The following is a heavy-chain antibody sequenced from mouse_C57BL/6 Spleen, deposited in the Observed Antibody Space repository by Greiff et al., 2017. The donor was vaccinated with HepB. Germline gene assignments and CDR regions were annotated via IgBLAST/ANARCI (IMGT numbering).Heavy chain of an antibody. CDR1: GYTFTSYG. CDR2: IYPRSGNT. Sequence: QVQLQQSGAELARPGASVKLSCKASGYTFTSYGISWVKQRTGQGLEWIGEIYPRSGNTYYNEKFKGKATLTADKSSSTAYMELRSLTSEDSAVYFCARWATVVATGNYFDYWGQGTTLTVSS. D-gene: IGHD1-1*01. J-gene: IGHJ2*01. V-gene: IGHV1-81*01. CDR3: ARWATVVATGNYFDY.